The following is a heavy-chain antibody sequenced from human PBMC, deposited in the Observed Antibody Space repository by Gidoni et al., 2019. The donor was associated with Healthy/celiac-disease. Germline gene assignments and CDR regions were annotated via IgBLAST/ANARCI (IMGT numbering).Heavy chain of an antibody. Sequence: EVQLVQSGAEVKKPGESLRISCKGSGYSFTSYWISWVRQMPGKGLEWMGRIDPSDSYTNYSPSFQGHVTISADKSISTAYLQWSSLKASDTAMYYCARQGEYSSSWLPFDYWGQGTLDTVSS. CDR2: IDPSDSYT. D-gene: IGHD6-13*01. CDR3: ARQGEYSSSWLPFDY. J-gene: IGHJ4*02. CDR1: GYSFTSYW. V-gene: IGHV5-10-1*03.